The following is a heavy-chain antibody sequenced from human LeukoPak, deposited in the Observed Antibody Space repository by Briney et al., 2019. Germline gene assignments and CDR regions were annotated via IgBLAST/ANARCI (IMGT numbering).Heavy chain of an antibody. Sequence: GGSLRLSCAASGFTFSNAWMSWVRQAPGKGLEWVGRIKSKTDGGTTDYAAPVKGRLTISRDDSKNTLYLQMNGLKTEDTAVYYCPTQLTRLSGGSGPYGMDVWGQGTTATVSS. V-gene: IGHV3-15*01. CDR3: PTQLTRLSGGSGPYGMDV. J-gene: IGHJ6*02. CDR2: IKSKTDGGTT. D-gene: IGHD3-10*01. CDR1: GFTFSNAW.